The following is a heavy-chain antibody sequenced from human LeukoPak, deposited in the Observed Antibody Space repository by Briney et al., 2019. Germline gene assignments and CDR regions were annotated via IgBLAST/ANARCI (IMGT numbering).Heavy chain of an antibody. Sequence: GASVKVSCTASGYTFTSYGVSWVRQAPGQGLEWMGWISAYNGNTNYAQKLQGRVTMTTDTSTSTAYMELRSLRSDDTAVYYCARAATTLRYFDWLSEHNWFDPWGQGTLVTVPS. CDR3: ARAATTLRYFDWLSEHNWFDP. D-gene: IGHD3-9*01. J-gene: IGHJ5*02. CDR2: ISAYNGNT. CDR1: GYTFTSYG. V-gene: IGHV1-18*01.